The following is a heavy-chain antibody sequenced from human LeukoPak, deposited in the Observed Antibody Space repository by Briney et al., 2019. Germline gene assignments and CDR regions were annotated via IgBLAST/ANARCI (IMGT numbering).Heavy chain of an antibody. V-gene: IGHV3-21*01. CDR1: GFTFSSYS. D-gene: IGHD3-22*01. CDR3: ARDKQRDYYDSSGLTDV. CDR2: ISSSSSYI. Sequence: GGSLRLSCAASGFTFSSYSMNWVRQAPGKGLEWVSSISSSSSYIYYADSVKGRFTISRDNAKNSLYLQMNSLRAEDTAVYYCARDKQRDYYDSSGLTDVWGQGTTVTVSS. J-gene: IGHJ6*02.